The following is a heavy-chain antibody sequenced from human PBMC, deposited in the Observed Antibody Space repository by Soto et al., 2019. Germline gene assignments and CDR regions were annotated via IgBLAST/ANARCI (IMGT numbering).Heavy chain of an antibody. CDR3: AGGRGGSGYYYYYYGMDV. CDR2: IYHSGST. CDR1: GGSISSGGYS. J-gene: IGHJ6*02. D-gene: IGHD3-22*01. V-gene: IGHV4-30-2*01. Sequence: SETLSLTCAVSGGSISSGGYSWSWTRQPPGKGLEWIGYIYHSGSTYYNPSLKSRVTISVDRSKNQFSLKLSSVTAADTAVYYCAGGRGGSGYYYYYYGMDVWGQGTTVTVSS.